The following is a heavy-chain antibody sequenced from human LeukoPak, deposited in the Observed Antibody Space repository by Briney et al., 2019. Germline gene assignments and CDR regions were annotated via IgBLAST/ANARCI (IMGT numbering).Heavy chain of an antibody. CDR3: ARDNAYDFWSGYYNNWFDP. Sequence: SQTLSLTCAVSGGSISSGGYYWSWIRQPPGKGLEWIGYIYYSGSTNYNPSLKSRVTISVDTSKNQFSLKLSSVTAADTAVYYCARDNAYDFWSGYYNNWFDPWGQGTLVTVSS. CDR2: IYYSGST. CDR1: GGSISSGGYY. D-gene: IGHD3-3*01. J-gene: IGHJ5*02. V-gene: IGHV4-61*08.